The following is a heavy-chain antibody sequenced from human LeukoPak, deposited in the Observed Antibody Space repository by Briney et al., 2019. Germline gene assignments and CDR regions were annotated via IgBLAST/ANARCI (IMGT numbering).Heavy chain of an antibody. CDR3: ARDISYSFDY. Sequence: GGSLRLSCAASGFTFSDYYMSWIRLAPGKGLEWVANIKQDGSEKYYVDSVKGRFTISRDNAKNSLYLQMNSLRAEDTAVYYCARDISYSFDYWGQGTLVTVSS. V-gene: IGHV3-7*01. J-gene: IGHJ4*02. D-gene: IGHD3-3*02. CDR2: IKQDGSEK. CDR1: GFTFSDYY.